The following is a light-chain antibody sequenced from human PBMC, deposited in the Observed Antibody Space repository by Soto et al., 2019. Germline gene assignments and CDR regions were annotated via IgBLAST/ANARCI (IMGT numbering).Light chain of an antibody. CDR3: QVWDTDGDHVV. CDR1: SIGSQI. CDR2: FDR. J-gene: IGLJ2*01. V-gene: IGLV3-21*04. Sequence: SYELTQPPSVSVAPGKTARITCGGNSIGSQIVHWYQQRPGQAPVLVIYFDRDRPSGIPERFSGSKSGNTATLTISRVEAGDEADYHCQVWDTDGDHVVFGGGIKVTVL.